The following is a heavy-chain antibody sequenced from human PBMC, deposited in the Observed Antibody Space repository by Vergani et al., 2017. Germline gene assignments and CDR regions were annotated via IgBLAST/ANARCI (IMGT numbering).Heavy chain of an antibody. CDR3: AKNPGISTTRHYCAMDV. D-gene: IGHD1-1*01. V-gene: IGHV3-11*04. CDR1: GFKFSDHY. CDR2: ISPGASTV. Sequence: LEESGGGSVKPGGSLRLSCAASGFKFSDHYMSWIRQAPGKGLEWVSHISPGASTVSSTDSVTGRFTVSRDNDNNSLTLDMTTLRVEDTAVYYCAKNPGISTTRHYCAMDVWGQGTTVTVSS. J-gene: IGHJ6*02.